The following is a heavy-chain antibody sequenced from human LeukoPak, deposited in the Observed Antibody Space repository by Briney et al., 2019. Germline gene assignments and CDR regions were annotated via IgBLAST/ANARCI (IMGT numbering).Heavy chain of an antibody. CDR1: GFTFDDYG. D-gene: IGHD1-26*01. J-gene: IGHJ6*03. Sequence: PGGSLRLSCAASGFTFDDYGVSWVRQAPGKGLEWVSGINWNGGSTGYADSVKGRFTISRDNAKNSLYLQMNSLRAEDTALYYCARYYADYYYYYYMDVWGKGTTVTVSS. CDR2: INWNGGST. CDR3: ARYYADYYYYYYMDV. V-gene: IGHV3-20*04.